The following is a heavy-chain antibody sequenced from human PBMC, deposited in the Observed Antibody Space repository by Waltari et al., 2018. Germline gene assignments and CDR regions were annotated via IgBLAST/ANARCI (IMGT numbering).Heavy chain of an antibody. CDR1: GGSFSGYY. J-gene: IGHJ5*02. CDR3: ARGNHPMVRGVITFNWFDP. D-gene: IGHD3-10*01. V-gene: IGHV4-34*01. CDR2: INHSGST. Sequence: QVQLQQWGAGLLKPSETLSLTCAVYGGSFSGYYWSWIRQPPGKGLEWIGEINHSGSTNYNPSCKSRGTISVDTSKNQFSLKLSSVTAADTAVYYCARGNHPMVRGVITFNWFDPWGQGTLVTVSS.